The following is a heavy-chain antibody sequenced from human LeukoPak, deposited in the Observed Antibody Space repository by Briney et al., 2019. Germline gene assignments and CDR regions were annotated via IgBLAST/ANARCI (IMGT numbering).Heavy chain of an antibody. CDR1: GFTFSNYG. Sequence: GRSLRLSCAASGFTFSNYGMHWVRQAPGKGLEWVAVIWYDGSNKYYADSVKGRFTISRDNSKNTLYLQMSSLRAEDTAVYYCVRGGLYYDSSGYYDYWGQGTLVTVSS. CDR2: IWYDGSNK. V-gene: IGHV3-33*01. D-gene: IGHD3-22*01. CDR3: VRGGLYYDSSGYYDY. J-gene: IGHJ4*02.